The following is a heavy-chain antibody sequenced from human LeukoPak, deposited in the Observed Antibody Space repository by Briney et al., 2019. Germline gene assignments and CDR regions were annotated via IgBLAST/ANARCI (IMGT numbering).Heavy chain of an antibody. CDR3: ARAGSYRFDY. Sequence: PGGSLRLSCAASGFTFSSYWLHWVRQAPGKGLVWVSRINSDGSTINYADSVKGRFTIFRDNARDTLYLQMNSLSADDTAVYYCARAGSYRFDYWGQGALVTVSS. CDR2: INSDGSTI. CDR1: GFTFSSYW. J-gene: IGHJ4*02. D-gene: IGHD3-16*02. V-gene: IGHV3-74*01.